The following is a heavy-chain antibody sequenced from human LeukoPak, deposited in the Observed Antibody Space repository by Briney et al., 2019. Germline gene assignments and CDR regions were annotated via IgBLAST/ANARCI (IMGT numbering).Heavy chain of an antibody. J-gene: IGHJ6*02. V-gene: IGHV3-23*01. CDR1: GFTFGNYA. D-gene: IGHD3-9*01. CDR2: ISTSGGDT. Sequence: PGGSLRLSCAVSGFTFGNYAMTWVRQAPGKGLEWVAGISTSGGDTYYADSVKGRFTISRDNSKNTVFLQMNSLRAEDTAVYFCAKDQRYWAVWGQGTTVTVSS. CDR3: AKDQRYWAV.